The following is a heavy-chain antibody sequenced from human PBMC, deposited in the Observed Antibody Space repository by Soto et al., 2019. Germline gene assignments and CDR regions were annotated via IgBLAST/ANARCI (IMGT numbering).Heavy chain of an antibody. Sequence: SETLSLTCAVSGGSISSSNWWSWVRQPPGKGLEWIGEIYHSGSTNYSPSLKSRVTISVDKSKNQFSLKLSSVTAADTAVYYCARAGVLLWFGELLNYYYGMDVWGQGTTVTVSS. V-gene: IGHV4-4*02. CDR3: ARAGVLLWFGELLNYYYGMDV. J-gene: IGHJ6*02. CDR1: GGSISSSNW. CDR2: IYHSGST. D-gene: IGHD3-10*01.